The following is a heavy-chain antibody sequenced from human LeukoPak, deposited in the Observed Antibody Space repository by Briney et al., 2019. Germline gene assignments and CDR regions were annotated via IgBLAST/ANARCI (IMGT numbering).Heavy chain of an antibody. J-gene: IGHJ4*02. CDR3: AKGHPSAVGTDY. Sequence: GGSLRLSCAASGFTFSSYGMHWVRQAPGKGLEWVAFIRYDGSNKYYADSVKGRFTISRDNSKNKLYLQMNSLRAEDTAVYYCAKGHPSAVGTDYGGEGTRVTVSS. CDR1: GFTFSSYG. D-gene: IGHD6-13*01. CDR2: IRYDGSNK. V-gene: IGHV3-30*02.